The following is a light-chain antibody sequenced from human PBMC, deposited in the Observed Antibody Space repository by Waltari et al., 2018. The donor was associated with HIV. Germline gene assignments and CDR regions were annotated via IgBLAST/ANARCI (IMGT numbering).Light chain of an antibody. J-gene: IGLJ2*01. CDR1: SSNIGRNT. V-gene: IGLV1-44*01. CDR3: VAWDDSLNEV. CDR2: SNN. Sequence: QSVLTQPPSASGTPGQRVTISCSGSSSNIGRNTVNWYQQLPGTAPKLLIYSNNQRPSGVPDRFSGSKSGTSASLAISGLQSEDEADYYCVAWDDSLNEVFGGGTKLTVL.